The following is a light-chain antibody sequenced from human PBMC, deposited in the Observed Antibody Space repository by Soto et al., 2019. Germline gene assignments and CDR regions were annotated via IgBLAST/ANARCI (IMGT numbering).Light chain of an antibody. V-gene: IGKV3-11*01. Sequence: IVLTQSPATLSLSPGERATLSCRASQSISSYLDWYQQKRGQAPRLLIYDASKMATGIPARFSGSGSGTDFTLTISSLEPEDFAVYYCQQRSNFPITFGQGTRLEIK. CDR2: DAS. CDR1: QSISSY. J-gene: IGKJ5*01. CDR3: QQRSNFPIT.